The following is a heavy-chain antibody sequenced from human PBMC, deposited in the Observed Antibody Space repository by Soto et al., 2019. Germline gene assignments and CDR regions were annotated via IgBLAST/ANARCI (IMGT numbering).Heavy chain of an antibody. CDR2: INPNGGVT. CDR3: ARESGGATATLDYYYFYMDV. V-gene: IGHV1-2*04. CDR1: RDSFNDYY. Sequence: QVQLVQSGAEVRKPGASVTVSCRSSRDSFNDYYIYWVRQAPGQGFEWMGWINPNGGVTKYAQKFQGWVSMTRDTSIRTVYMQLSRLRSDDTAVYYCARESGGATATLDYYYFYMDVWGTGTTVTVSS. J-gene: IGHJ6*03. D-gene: IGHD5-12*01.